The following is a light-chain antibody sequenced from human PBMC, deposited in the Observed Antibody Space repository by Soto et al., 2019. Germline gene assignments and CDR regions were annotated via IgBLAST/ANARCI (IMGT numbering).Light chain of an antibody. CDR2: GAS. CDR3: QQYNNWQT. J-gene: IGKJ1*01. Sequence: EIVMTQSPATLSVSPGERATLSCRASQSVSSNLAWYQQKPGQAPRLLIYGASTRATGIPARFSGSGSGTEFTLTISSLQSEEFAVYYCQQYNNWQTFGQGTKVEI. CDR1: QSVSSN. V-gene: IGKV3-15*01.